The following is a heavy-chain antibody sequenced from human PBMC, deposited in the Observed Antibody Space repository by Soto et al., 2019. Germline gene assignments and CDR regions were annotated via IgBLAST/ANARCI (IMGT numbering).Heavy chain of an antibody. J-gene: IGHJ4*02. Sequence: GGSLRLSCAASGLTFSPYTMNWVRQAPGRGLEWISYISGSSDIMYYADSVKGRFTVSRDKAKNSLYLHMNSLRDEDTALYYCARENSVGFLGFDLWGQGTVVTVSS. V-gene: IGHV3-48*02. D-gene: IGHD2-15*01. CDR2: ISGSSDIM. CDR1: GLTFSPYT. CDR3: ARENSVGFLGFDL.